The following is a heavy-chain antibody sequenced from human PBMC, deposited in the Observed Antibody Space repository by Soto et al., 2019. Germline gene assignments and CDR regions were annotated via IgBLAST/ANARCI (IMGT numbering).Heavy chain of an antibody. CDR2: IYYSGST. Sequence: SETLSLTCTVSGGSISSGGYYWSWIRQHPGKGLEWIGYIYYSGSTYYNPSLKSRVTISVDTSKNQFSLKLSSVTAADTAVYYCARMGEQLAYYYYYGMDVWGQGXTVTVSS. CDR3: ARMGEQLAYYYYYGMDV. CDR1: GGSISSGGYY. V-gene: IGHV4-31*03. D-gene: IGHD6-6*01. J-gene: IGHJ6*02.